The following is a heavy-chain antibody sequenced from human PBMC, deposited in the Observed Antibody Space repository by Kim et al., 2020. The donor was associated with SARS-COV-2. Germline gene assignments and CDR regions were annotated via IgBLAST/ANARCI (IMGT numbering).Heavy chain of an antibody. Sequence: DSVKVRFTISRDNANNSLFLLLDSLRAEDTAVYYCARTPGVTMIRGLINSWGQGTLVTVSS. CDR3: ARTPGVTMIRGLINS. J-gene: IGHJ4*02. D-gene: IGHD3-10*01. V-gene: IGHV3-7*01.